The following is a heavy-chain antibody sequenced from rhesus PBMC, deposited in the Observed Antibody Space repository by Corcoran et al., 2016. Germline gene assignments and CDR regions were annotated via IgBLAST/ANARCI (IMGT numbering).Heavy chain of an antibody. CDR2: ISGSSGST. CDR1: GGSISSSNW. D-gene: IGHD2-21*01. V-gene: IGHV4-65*02. J-gene: IGHJ6*01. Sequence: QVQLQESGPGLVKPSETLSLTCAVSGGSISSSNWWSWSRQPPRKGLEWIGYISGSSGSTYYNPSLKSRVTISKDTSKNQFSLKLSSVTAADTAVYYCARAGSGYRSYGLDSWGQGVVVTVSS. CDR3: ARAGSGYRSYGLDS.